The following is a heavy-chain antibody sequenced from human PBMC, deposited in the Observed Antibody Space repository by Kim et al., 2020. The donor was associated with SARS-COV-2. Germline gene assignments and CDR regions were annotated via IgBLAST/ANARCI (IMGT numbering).Heavy chain of an antibody. Sequence: SETLSLTCTVSGGSVSSGSYYWSWIRQPPGKGLEWIGYIYYSGSTNYNPSLKSRVTISVDTSKNQFSLKLSSVTAADTAVYYCARDFWGFDYWGQGTLVTVSS. CDR2: IYYSGST. J-gene: IGHJ4*02. D-gene: IGHD7-27*01. CDR1: GGSVSSGSYY. CDR3: ARDFWGFDY. V-gene: IGHV4-61*01.